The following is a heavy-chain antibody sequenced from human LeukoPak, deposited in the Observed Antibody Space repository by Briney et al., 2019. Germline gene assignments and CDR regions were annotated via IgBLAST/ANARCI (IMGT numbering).Heavy chain of an antibody. V-gene: IGHV3-66*01. CDR1: GFTVSYNY. CDR3: ASDSSGYSDAFDV. CDR2: IYSGGSI. D-gene: IGHD3-22*01. J-gene: IGHJ3*01. Sequence: GGSLRLSCAASGFTVSYNYMSWVRPAPGKGLEWVSVIYSGGSIYYADSVKGRFTIPRDNSKNTLYLQMNSLRTEDTAVYYCASDSSGYSDAFDVWGQGTM.